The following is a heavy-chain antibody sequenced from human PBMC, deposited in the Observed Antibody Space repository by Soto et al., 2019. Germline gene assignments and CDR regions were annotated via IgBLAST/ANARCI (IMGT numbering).Heavy chain of an antibody. V-gene: IGHV3-15*07. CDR1: GFTLSSAW. CDR3: TTAPQRALTADSARS. Sequence: EVQLVESGGGLVEPGGSLRLSCAASGFTLSSAWVNWVRQAPGKGLEWVGRIKSKTDGGTTDYAAPVKGRFTLSLDDSKNILYLQMNSLKTEDTAVYYCTTAPQRALTADSARSWGQGTLVAVSS. CDR2: IKSKTDGGTT. D-gene: IGHD2-21*02. J-gene: IGHJ5*02.